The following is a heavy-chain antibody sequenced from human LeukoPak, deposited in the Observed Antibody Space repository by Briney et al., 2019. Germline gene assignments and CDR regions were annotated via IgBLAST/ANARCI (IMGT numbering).Heavy chain of an antibody. Sequence: SVKVSCKASGGTFSSYGISWVRQAPGQGLEWMGGIIPIFGTANYAQKFQGRVTITTDESTSTVYMELSSLRSEDTAVYYCARSRSPRHDYSNYRYWGQGTLVTVSS. CDR1: GGTFSSYG. D-gene: IGHD4-11*01. J-gene: IGHJ4*02. CDR2: IIPIFGTA. V-gene: IGHV1-69*05. CDR3: ARSRSPRHDYSNYRY.